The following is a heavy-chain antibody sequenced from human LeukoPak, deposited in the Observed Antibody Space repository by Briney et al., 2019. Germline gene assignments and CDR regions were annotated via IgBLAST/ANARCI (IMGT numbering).Heavy chain of an antibody. Sequence: PGGSLRLSCAASGFTFSTYWMHWVRPAAGKGLVWVSRIHSDGSDTSYADSVKGRFTISRDNAKNTLYLKVNRLRAEDTAVYYCARDTPPAYCGGDCYYTFDIWGQGTMVTVSS. CDR2: IHSDGSDT. CDR3: ARDTPPAYCGGDCYYTFDI. J-gene: IGHJ3*02. V-gene: IGHV3-74*01. D-gene: IGHD2-21*02. CDR1: GFTFSTYW.